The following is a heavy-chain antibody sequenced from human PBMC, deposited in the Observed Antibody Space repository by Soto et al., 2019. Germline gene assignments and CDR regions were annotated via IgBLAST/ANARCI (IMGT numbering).Heavy chain of an antibody. V-gene: IGHV3-30*05. CDR2: SSIDGVNK. J-gene: IGHJ5*02. CDR1: GFNFSGYG. D-gene: IGHD6-6*01. CDR3: ARARRSSSWATNA. Sequence: QVQLLESGGGVVQPGGSLRLSCEVSGFNFSGYGMNWVRQAPGKGLEWVAFSSIDGVNKYNAESVKGRFTISRDNSTNTLYLQMNSLREGDTGVYYCARARRSSSWATNAWGTGNLVTVSS.